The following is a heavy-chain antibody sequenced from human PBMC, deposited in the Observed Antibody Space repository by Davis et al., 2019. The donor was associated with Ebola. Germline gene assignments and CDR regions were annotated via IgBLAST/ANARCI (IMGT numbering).Heavy chain of an antibody. J-gene: IGHJ4*02. CDR2: INPNSGGT. Sequence: ASVKVSCKASGGTFSNYAINWVRQAPGQGLEWMGWINPNSGGTNYAQKFQGWVTMTRDTSISPAYMELSRLRSDDTAVYYCARITLVVYYFNYWGQGTLVTVSS. CDR1: GGTFSNYA. CDR3: ARITLVVYYFNY. D-gene: IGHD4-23*01. V-gene: IGHV1-2*04.